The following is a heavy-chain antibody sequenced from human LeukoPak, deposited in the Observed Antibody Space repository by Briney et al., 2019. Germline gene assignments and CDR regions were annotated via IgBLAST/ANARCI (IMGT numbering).Heavy chain of an antibody. V-gene: IGHV3-20*04. CDR1: GFTFDDHG. D-gene: IGHD6-13*01. Sequence: GGSLRLSCAASGFTFDDHGMSWVRQAPGKGLEWVSHINWNGASIGYADSVKGRFTISRDNAKTSLHLQMNSLRAEDTALYYCARHIAAAGTNWFDPWGQGTLVTVSS. J-gene: IGHJ5*02. CDR3: ARHIAAAGTNWFDP. CDR2: INWNGASI.